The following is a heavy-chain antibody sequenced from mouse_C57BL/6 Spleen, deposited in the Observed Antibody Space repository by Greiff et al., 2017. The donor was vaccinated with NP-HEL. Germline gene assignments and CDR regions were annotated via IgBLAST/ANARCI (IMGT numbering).Heavy chain of an antibody. D-gene: IGHD1-1*01. CDR1: GYTFTSYG. CDR3: ASRYYYGSSSYWYFDV. J-gene: IGHJ1*03. CDR2: IYPRSGNT. Sequence: QVQLQQSGAELARPGASVKLSCKASGYTFTSYGISWVKQRTGQGLEWIGEIYPRSGNTYYNEKFKGKATLTADKSSSTAYMELRSLTSEDSAVHFCASRYYYGSSSYWYFDVWGTGTTVTVSS. V-gene: IGHV1-81*01.